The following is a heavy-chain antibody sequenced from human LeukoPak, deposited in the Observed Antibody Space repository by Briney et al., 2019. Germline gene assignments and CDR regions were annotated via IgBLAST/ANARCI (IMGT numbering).Heavy chain of an antibody. CDR3: ARDKMVVVAATKDAIIDY. CDR1: GFTFSSYW. J-gene: IGHJ4*02. Sequence: GGSLRLSCAASGFTFSSYWMSWVRQAPGKGLERVANIKQDGSEKYYVDSVKGRFTISRDNAKNSLYLQMNSLRAEDTAVYYCARDKMVVVAATKDAIIDYWGQGTLVTVSS. CDR2: IKQDGSEK. D-gene: IGHD2-15*01. V-gene: IGHV3-7*01.